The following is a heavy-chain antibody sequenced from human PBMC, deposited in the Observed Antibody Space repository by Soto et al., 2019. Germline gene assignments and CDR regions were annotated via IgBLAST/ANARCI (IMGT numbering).Heavy chain of an antibody. CDR2: ISAYNGNT. CDR3: AREGYYDILTGYSRGMDV. J-gene: IGHJ6*02. Sequence: ASVKVSCKASGYTFTSYGISWVRQAPGQGLEWMGWISAYNGNTNYAQKLQGRVTMTTDTSTSTAYMELRSLRSDDTAVYYCAREGYYDILTGYSRGMDVWGQGTTVTVSS. V-gene: IGHV1-18*04. D-gene: IGHD3-9*01. CDR1: GYTFTSYG.